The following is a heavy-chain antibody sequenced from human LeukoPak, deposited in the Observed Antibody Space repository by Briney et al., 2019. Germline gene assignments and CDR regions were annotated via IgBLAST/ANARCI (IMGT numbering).Heavy chain of an antibody. CDR1: GFTFSSYA. CDR3: AKWGFSDRSGANFHS. CDR2: ISGSGGST. J-gene: IGHJ4*02. V-gene: IGHV3-23*01. Sequence: GGSLRLSCAASGFTFSSYAMSWVRQAPGKGLEWVSAISGSGGSTYYADSVEAWFTLYTVTSKNTLFLQVNSMRAEETAVYHCAKWGFSDRSGANFHSWGQGTLVTVSS. D-gene: IGHD3-22*01.